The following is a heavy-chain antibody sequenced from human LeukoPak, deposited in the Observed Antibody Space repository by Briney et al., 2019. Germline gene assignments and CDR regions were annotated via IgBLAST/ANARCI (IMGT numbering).Heavy chain of an antibody. D-gene: IGHD3-3*01. Sequence: GGSLRLSCAASGFTFNNFAMNWVRQAPGKGLEWISYISSSSLSSSTIYYAGSVEGRFTVSRDNAKGSLYLQMNSLRAEDTAVYYCAKDETPASPYYDFWSPPGVGYWGQGTLVTVSS. CDR3: AKDETPASPYYDFWSPPGVGY. CDR2: ISSSSLSSSTI. V-gene: IGHV3-48*04. CDR1: GFTFNNFA. J-gene: IGHJ4*02.